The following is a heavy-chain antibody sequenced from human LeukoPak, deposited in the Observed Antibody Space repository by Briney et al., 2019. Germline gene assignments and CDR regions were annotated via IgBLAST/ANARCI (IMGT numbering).Heavy chain of an antibody. V-gene: IGHV3-48*04. D-gene: IGHD4-17*01. Sequence: PGGSLRLSCAASGFTFSNYNMNWVRQASGKGLEWVSYISSSSSVIYYADSVKGRFTISRDNARNSLYLQMNSLRAEDTAVYYCARDSDYGDHGYYWGQGTLVTVSS. CDR1: GFTFSNYN. CDR2: ISSSSSVI. J-gene: IGHJ4*02. CDR3: ARDSDYGDHGYY.